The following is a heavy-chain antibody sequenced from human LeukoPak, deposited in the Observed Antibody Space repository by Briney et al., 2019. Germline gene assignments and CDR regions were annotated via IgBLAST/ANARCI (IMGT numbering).Heavy chain of an antibody. CDR2: ISYDGSNK. CDR3: ARVGFDY. CDR1: GFTFSSYA. J-gene: IGHJ4*02. Sequence: PGGSLRLSCAASGFTFSSYAMHWVRQAPGKGLEWVAVISYDGSNKYYADSVKGRFTISRDNSKSTLYLQMNSLRAEDTAVYYCARVGFDYWGQGTLVTVSS. V-gene: IGHV3-30-3*01.